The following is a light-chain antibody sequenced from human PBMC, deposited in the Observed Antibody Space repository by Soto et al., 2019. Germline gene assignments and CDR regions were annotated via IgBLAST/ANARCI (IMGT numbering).Light chain of an antibody. CDR2: KAS. J-gene: IGKJ1*01. CDR1: QSISGW. Sequence: DIQVTQSPSTLSASVGDRVTITCRASQSISGWLAWYQQKPGKAPNLLIYKASPLESGGPSRFSGSGSGTEFTLTISGLQPDDFATYYCQQYNNYGSWTFGQGTKVEIK. CDR3: QQYNNYGSWT. V-gene: IGKV1-5*03.